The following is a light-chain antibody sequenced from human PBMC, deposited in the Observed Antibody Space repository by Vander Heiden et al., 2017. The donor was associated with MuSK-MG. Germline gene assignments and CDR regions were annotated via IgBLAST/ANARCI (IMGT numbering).Light chain of an antibody. CDR2: EGS. Sequence: QPALTQPASVSGSPGQSITISCTGTSSDVGSYNLVSWYQQHPGKAPKLMIYEGSKRPSGVSNRCSGSKSGNTASLTISGLQAEDEADYYCCSYAGSYVFGTGTKVTVL. V-gene: IGLV2-23*01. CDR1: SSDVGSYNL. J-gene: IGLJ1*01. CDR3: CSYAGSYV.